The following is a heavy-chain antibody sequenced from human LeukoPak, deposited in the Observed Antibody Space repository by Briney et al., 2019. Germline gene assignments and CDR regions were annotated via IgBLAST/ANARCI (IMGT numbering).Heavy chain of an antibody. Sequence: GGSLRLSCAASGFTFSSYAMSWVRQAPGKGLEWVSAISGSGGSTYYADSVKGRFTISRDNSKNTLFLQMNSLRAEDTAVYFCARGGVDYYGSGTYYLMYYFDYWGQGALVTVSS. CDR1: GFTFSSYA. J-gene: IGHJ4*02. D-gene: IGHD3-10*01. CDR3: ARGGVDYYGSGTYYLMYYFDY. V-gene: IGHV3-23*01. CDR2: ISGSGGST.